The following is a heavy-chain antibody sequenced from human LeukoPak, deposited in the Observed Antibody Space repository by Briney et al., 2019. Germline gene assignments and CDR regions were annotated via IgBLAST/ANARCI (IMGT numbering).Heavy chain of an antibody. CDR1: GFTFSCYS. Sequence: GGSLRLSCAASGFTFSCYSMNWVRQAPGKGLEWVSYISSSSSTIYYADSVKGRFTISRDNAKNSLYLQMNSLRAEDTAVYYCAREQITMVRGVSVPYGMDVWGQGTTVTVSS. CDR2: ISSSSSTI. D-gene: IGHD3-10*01. J-gene: IGHJ6*02. V-gene: IGHV3-48*01. CDR3: AREQITMVRGVSVPYGMDV.